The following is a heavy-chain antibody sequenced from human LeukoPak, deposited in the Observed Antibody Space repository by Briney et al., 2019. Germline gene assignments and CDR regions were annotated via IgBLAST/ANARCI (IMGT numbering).Heavy chain of an antibody. J-gene: IGHJ4*02. CDR1: GGSISSSSYY. CDR2: IYYSGST. D-gene: IGHD4-11*01. V-gene: IGHV4-39*07. Sequence: SETLSLTRTVSGGSISSSSYYWGWIRQPPGKGLEWIGSIYYSGSTYYNPSLKSRVTISVDTSKNQFSLKLSSVTAADTAVYYCADMGYSNYYFDYWGQGTLVTVSS. CDR3: ADMGYSNYYFDY.